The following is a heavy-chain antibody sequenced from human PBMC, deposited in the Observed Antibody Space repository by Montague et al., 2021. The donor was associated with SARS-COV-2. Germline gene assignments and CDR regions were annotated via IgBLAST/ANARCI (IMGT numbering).Heavy chain of an antibody. J-gene: IGHJ6*02. CDR1: GGSISSGDYS. Sequence: TLSLTCAVSGGSISSGDYSWSWIRQSPGKGLEWIGYIYHSGSTYYNPSLKSRVTISLDTSNNQFSLNLRSVTAADTGLYYCATGIRMYGRDFWGQGTTVTVSS. V-gene: IGHV4-30-2*05. CDR2: IYHSGST. CDR3: ATGIRMYGRDF. D-gene: IGHD3-10*01.